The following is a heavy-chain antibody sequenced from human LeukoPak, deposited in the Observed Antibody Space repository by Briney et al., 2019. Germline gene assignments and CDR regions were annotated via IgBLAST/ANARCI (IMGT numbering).Heavy chain of an antibody. D-gene: IGHD2-15*01. V-gene: IGHV3-23*01. J-gene: IGHJ4*02. CDR1: GFTFSSSA. CDR3: AKQLGYCSDGSCYFPY. CDR2: ISNNGGYT. Sequence: GGSLRLSCAASGFTFSSSAMSWVRQAPGKGLEWVSAISNNGGYTYYADSVQGRFTISRDNPKSTLCLQMNSLRAEDTAVYYCAKQLGYCSDGSCYFPYWGQGTLVTVSS.